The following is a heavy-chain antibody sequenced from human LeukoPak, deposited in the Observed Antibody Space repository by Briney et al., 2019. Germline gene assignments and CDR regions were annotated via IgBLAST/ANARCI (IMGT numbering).Heavy chain of an antibody. J-gene: IGHJ4*01. D-gene: IGHD3-22*01. V-gene: IGHV4-59*08. CDR2: IYSSGSA. CDR1: GASINNNF. Sequence: SETLSLTCTVSGASINNNFWTWIRQPPGKGLEWIGYIYSSGSANYNPSLKSRVIVSGDTSKNQISLNLTSVTAADTALYFCARHRDYYDSWGHGTLVTVSS. CDR3: ARHRDYYDS.